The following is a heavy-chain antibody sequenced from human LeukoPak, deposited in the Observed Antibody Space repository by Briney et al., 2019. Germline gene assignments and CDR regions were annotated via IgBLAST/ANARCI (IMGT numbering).Heavy chain of an antibody. D-gene: IGHD6-19*01. CDR3: ARDSSIAVAELGY. Sequence: GWINPNSGGTNYAQKFQGWVTMTRDTSISTAYMELSRLRSDDTAVYYCARDSSIAVAELGYWGQGTLVTVSS. CDR2: INPNSGGT. V-gene: IGHV1-2*04. J-gene: IGHJ4*02.